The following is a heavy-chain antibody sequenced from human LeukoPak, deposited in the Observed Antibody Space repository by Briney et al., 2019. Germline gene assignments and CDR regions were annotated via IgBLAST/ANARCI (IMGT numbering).Heavy chain of an antibody. CDR3: ATDTTEWWELPTLDY. J-gene: IGHJ4*02. D-gene: IGHD1-26*01. CDR2: SDPEDGET. CDR1: GYTLTELS. Sequence: ASVKVSCKVSGYTLTELSMHWVRQAPGKGLEWMGGSDPEDGETIYAQKFQGRVTMTEDTSTDTAYMELSSLRSEDTAVYYCATDTTEWWELPTLDYWGQGTLVTVSS. V-gene: IGHV1-24*01.